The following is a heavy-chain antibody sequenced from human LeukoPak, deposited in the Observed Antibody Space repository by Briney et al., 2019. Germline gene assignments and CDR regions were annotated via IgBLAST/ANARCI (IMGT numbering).Heavy chain of an antibody. CDR2: INPNSGVT. CDR3: ASGSGTYSPDY. CDR1: GYTFIGYY. V-gene: IGHV1-2*02. D-gene: IGHD3-10*01. J-gene: IGHJ4*02. Sequence: EASVKVSCKASGYTFIGYYMHWVRQAPGQGLEWVGWINPNSGVTNSAQKFRGRVTLTRDTSISTAYIELSRLRSDDTAVYYCASGSGTYSPDYWGQGTLVTVSS.